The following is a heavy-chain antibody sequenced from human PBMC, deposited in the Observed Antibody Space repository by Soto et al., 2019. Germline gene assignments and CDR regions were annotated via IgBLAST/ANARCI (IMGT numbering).Heavy chain of an antibody. Sequence: SVKVSCKASGSTFSSYAISWVRQAPGQGLEWMGGIIPIFGTANYAQKFQGRVTITADESTSTAYMELSSLRSEDTAVYYCARARIQLWSRQPPVFYYWGQGTLVTVSS. J-gene: IGHJ4*02. V-gene: IGHV1-69*13. CDR2: IIPIFGTA. CDR1: GSTFSSYA. D-gene: IGHD5-18*01. CDR3: ARARIQLWSRQPPVFYY.